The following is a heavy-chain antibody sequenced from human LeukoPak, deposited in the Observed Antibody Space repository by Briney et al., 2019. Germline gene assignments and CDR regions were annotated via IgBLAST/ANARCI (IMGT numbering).Heavy chain of an antibody. CDR3: ARGGIAVAGYWFDP. CDR2: IIPIFGTA. J-gene: IGHJ5*02. CDR1: GGTFSSYA. D-gene: IGHD6-19*01. Sequence: ASVKVSCKASGGTFSSYATSWVRQAPGQGLEWMGGIIPIFGTANYAQKFQGRVTITADESASTAYMELSSLRSEDTAVYYCARGGIAVAGYWFDPWGQGTLVTVSS. V-gene: IGHV1-69*13.